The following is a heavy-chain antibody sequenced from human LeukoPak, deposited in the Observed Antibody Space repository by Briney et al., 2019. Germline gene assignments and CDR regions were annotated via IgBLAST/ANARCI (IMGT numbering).Heavy chain of an antibody. CDR1: GFTFSSYG. CDR2: IRYDGSNK. J-gene: IGHJ6*03. CDR3: AKDGPQYCSRTSCYMDV. V-gene: IGHV3-30*02. Sequence: PGGSLRLSCAASGFTFSSYGMHWVRRAPGKGLEWVAFIRYDGSNKYYADSVKGRFTISRDNSKNTLYLQMNSLRAEDTAVYYCAKDGPQYCSRTSCYMDVWGKGTTVTVSS. D-gene: IGHD2-2*01.